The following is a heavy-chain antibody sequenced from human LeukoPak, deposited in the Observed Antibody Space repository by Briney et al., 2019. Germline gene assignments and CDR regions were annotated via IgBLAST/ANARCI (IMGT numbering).Heavy chain of an antibody. D-gene: IGHD3-10*01. CDR1: GGSFSGYY. V-gene: IGHV4-34*01. CDR2: INHSGST. Sequence: SETLSLTCAVYGGSFSGYYWSWIRQPPGKGLEWIGEINHSGSTKYNPALKSRVTISVGTSKNQSSLKLISVTAADTAADYFARHYYGSGSYYNYYYYYMDVWGKGTTVTISS. CDR3: ARHYYGSGSYYNYYYYYMDV. J-gene: IGHJ6*03.